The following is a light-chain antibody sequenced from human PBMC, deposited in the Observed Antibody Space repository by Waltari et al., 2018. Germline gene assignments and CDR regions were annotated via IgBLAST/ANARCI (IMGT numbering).Light chain of an antibody. CDR2: GNS. V-gene: IGLV1-40*01. Sequence: QSVLTQPPSVSGALGQRVTISCTGSSSNIGAGYVVHWYQQLPGTAPKLLIYGNSNRPSGVPDRFSGSKSGTSASLAITGLQAEDEADYYCQSYDISLSVLFGGGTKLTVL. CDR1: SSNIGAGYV. J-gene: IGLJ2*01. CDR3: QSYDISLSVL.